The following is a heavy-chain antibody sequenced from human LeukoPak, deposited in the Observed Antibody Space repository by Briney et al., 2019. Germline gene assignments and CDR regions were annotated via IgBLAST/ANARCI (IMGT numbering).Heavy chain of an antibody. CDR3: ARLRITMIVVVIVNYFDY. CDR2: SYYSGST. V-gene: IGHV4-39*01. J-gene: IGHJ4*02. CDR1: GGSISSSSYY. D-gene: IGHD3-22*01. Sequence: PSETLSLTCTVSGGSISSSSYYWGWIRQPPGKGLEWIGSSYYSGSTYYNPSLKSRVTISVDTSKNQFSLKLSSVTAADTAVYYCARLRITMIVVVIVNYFDYWGQGTLVTVSS.